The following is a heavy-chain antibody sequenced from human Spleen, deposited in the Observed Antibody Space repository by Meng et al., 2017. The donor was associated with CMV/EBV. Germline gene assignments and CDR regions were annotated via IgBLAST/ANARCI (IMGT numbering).Heavy chain of an antibody. Sequence: SETLSLTCTVSGGSVSSGSYYWSWIRQPPGKGLEWIGYIYYSGSTNYNPSLKSRVTISVDTSKNQFSLRLSSVTAADTAVYYCARDLHAYCSSTSCRGFPDYWGQGTLVTVSS. CDR2: IYYSGST. J-gene: IGHJ4*02. D-gene: IGHD2-2*01. CDR3: ARDLHAYCSSTSCRGFPDY. CDR1: GGSVSSGSYY. V-gene: IGHV4-61*01.